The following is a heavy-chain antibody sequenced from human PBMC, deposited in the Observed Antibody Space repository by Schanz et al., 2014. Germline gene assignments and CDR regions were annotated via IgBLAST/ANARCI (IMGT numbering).Heavy chain of an antibody. Sequence: QVQLVESGGGVVQPGRSLRLSCAASGFTVRSYAMHWVRQAPGKGLEWVAAISYDGSNQYYTDSVKGRFTVSRDNSKNTVYLQMNSLRAEDTAVYYCAKEELPPSLVDYWGQGTLVTVSS. CDR1: GFTVRSYA. D-gene: IGHD3-10*01. CDR2: ISYDGSNQ. CDR3: AKEELPPSLVDY. V-gene: IGHV3-30*04. J-gene: IGHJ4*02.